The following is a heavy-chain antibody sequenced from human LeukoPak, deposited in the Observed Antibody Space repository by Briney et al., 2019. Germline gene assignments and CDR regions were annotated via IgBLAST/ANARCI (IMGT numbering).Heavy chain of an antibody. CDR3: ARGGPSYYGPYI. V-gene: IGHV3-23*01. Sequence: GGSLRLSCAASGFTFSSYGMSWVRQAPGKGLEWVSAISGSGGSTYYADSVKGRFTISRDNSKNTLYLQMNSLRAEDTAVYYCARGGPSYYGPYIWGQGTMVTVSS. CDR2: ISGSGGST. J-gene: IGHJ3*02. D-gene: IGHD1-26*01. CDR1: GFTFSSYG.